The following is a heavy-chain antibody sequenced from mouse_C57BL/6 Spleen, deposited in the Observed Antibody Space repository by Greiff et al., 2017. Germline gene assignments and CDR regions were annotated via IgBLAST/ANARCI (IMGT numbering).Heavy chain of an antibody. CDR1: GYTFTSYW. CDR2: IDPSDSDT. J-gene: IGHJ2*01. V-gene: IGHV1-52*01. Sequence: QVQLQQPGAELVRPGSSVKLSCKASGYTFTSYWMHWVKQRPIQGLEWIGNIDPSDSDTHYNQKFTDKATLTVDKSSSTAYMQLSSLTSEDSAVYYCARGYYGTSYGYFDYWGQGTTLTVSS. D-gene: IGHD1-1*01. CDR3: ARGYYGTSYGYFDY.